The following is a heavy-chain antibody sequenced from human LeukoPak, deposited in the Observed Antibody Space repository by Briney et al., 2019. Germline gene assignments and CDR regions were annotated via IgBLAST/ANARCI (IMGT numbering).Heavy chain of an antibody. J-gene: IGHJ6*03. D-gene: IGHD1-26*01. V-gene: IGHV4-34*01. CDR3: ARVGVGATDYYYYYMDV. CDR2: INHSGST. Sequence: SSETLSLTCAVYGGSFSGYYWSWIRQPPGKGLEWIGEINHSGSTNYNPSLKSRVTISVDTSKNQFSLKLSSVTAADTAVYYCARVGVGATDYYYYYMDVWGKGTTVTVSS. CDR1: GGSFSGYY.